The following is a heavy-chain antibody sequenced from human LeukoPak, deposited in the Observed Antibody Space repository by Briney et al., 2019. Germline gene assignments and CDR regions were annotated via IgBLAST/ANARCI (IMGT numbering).Heavy chain of an antibody. CDR3: ARDSTPTAPNYYMDV. CDR2: IYYSGST. J-gene: IGHJ6*03. Sequence: PSQTLSLTCTVSGGSISSGGYYWSWIRQHPGKGLEWIGYIYYSGSTYYNPSLKSRVTISVDTSKNQFSLKLSSVTAADTAVYYCARDSTPTAPNYYMDVWGKGTTVTVSS. V-gene: IGHV4-31*03. CDR1: GGSISSGGYY. D-gene: IGHD2-15*01.